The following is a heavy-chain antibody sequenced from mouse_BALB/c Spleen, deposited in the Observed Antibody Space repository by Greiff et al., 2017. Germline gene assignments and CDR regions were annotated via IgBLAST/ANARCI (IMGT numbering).Heavy chain of an antibody. CDR3: ARRRRGLAMDD. Sequence: VQLQQSGAELVRPGALVKLSCKASGFNIKDYYMHWVKQRPEQGLEWIGWIDPENGNTIYDPKFQGKASITADTSSNTAYLQLSSLTSEDTAVYYCARRRRGLAMDDWGQGTSVTVSS. D-gene: IGHD3-1*01. CDR1: GFNIKDYY. J-gene: IGHJ4*01. CDR2: IDPENGNT. V-gene: IGHV14-1*02.